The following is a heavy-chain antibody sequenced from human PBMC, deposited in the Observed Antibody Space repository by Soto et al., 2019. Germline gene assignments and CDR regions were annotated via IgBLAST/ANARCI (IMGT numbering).Heavy chain of an antibody. Sequence: EVQLVESGGGLVQPGGSLRLSCAASGFTFSDHYMDWVRQAPGKGLEWVGRSRNKANSYSTEYAASVKGSFTISRDESKNSPYLQRNSLNTEETDVYYCARFSVSHTGGLDYSRQGALVTVSS. CDR3: ARFSVSHTGGLDY. J-gene: IGHJ4*02. CDR2: SRNKANSYST. D-gene: IGHD1-26*01. CDR1: GFTFSDHY. V-gene: IGHV3-72*01.